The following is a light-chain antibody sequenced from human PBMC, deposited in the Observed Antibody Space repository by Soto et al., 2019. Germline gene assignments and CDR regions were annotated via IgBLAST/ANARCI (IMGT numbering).Light chain of an antibody. Sequence: DIQMTQSPPSLSASVGDRVTITCQASQDIRNYLNWYQQKPGKAPKLLIYDASNLETGVPSRFSGSGSGTDFTFTIRSLQPEDIATYYCQQYDNLPMYTFGQGTKLEIK. CDR1: QDIRNY. CDR2: DAS. CDR3: QQYDNLPMYT. J-gene: IGKJ2*01. V-gene: IGKV1-33*01.